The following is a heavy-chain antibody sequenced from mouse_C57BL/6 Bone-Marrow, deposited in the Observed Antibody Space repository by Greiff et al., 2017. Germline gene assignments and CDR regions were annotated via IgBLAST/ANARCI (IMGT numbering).Heavy chain of an antibody. D-gene: IGHD4-1*01. CDR1: GYTFTSYW. CDR2: IDPSDSYT. Sequence: QVQLQQSGAELVMPGASVKLSCKASGYTFTSYWMHWVKQRPGQGLEWIGEIDPSDSYTNYNQKFKGKSTVTVDKSSSTAYMQLSSLTSEDSAVYYCATTGFDYWGQGTTLTVSS. V-gene: IGHV1-69*01. CDR3: ATTGFDY. J-gene: IGHJ2*01.